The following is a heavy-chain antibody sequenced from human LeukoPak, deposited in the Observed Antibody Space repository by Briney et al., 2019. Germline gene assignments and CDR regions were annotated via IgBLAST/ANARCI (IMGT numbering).Heavy chain of an antibody. CDR3: ARGSGPYHYSYMDV. Sequence: ASVKVSCKASGYTFTSYDINWVRQATGQGLEWMGWMNPNSGNTGYAQKFQGRVTMTRNTSISTAYMELSSLRSEDTAVYYCARGSGPYHYSYMDVWGKRTTVTVSS. V-gene: IGHV1-8*01. D-gene: IGHD6-19*01. J-gene: IGHJ6*03. CDR1: GYTFTSYD. CDR2: MNPNSGNT.